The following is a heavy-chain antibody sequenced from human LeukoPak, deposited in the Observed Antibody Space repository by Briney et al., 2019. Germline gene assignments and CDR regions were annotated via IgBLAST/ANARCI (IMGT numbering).Heavy chain of an antibody. Sequence: GRSLRLSCAASGFTFSSYAMHWVRQAPGKGLEWVAVISYDGSNKYYADSVKGRFTISRDNSKNTLYLQMNSLRAEDTAVYYCAKVVVPAAMSYYYFDYWGQGTLVTVSS. CDR3: AKVVVPAAMSYYYFDY. J-gene: IGHJ4*02. V-gene: IGHV3-30-3*01. CDR1: GFTFSSYA. CDR2: ISYDGSNK. D-gene: IGHD2-2*01.